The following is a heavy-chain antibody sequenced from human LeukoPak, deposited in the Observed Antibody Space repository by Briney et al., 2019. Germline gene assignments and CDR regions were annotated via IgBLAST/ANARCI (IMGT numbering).Heavy chain of an antibody. V-gene: IGHV4-4*07. D-gene: IGHD2-8*01. J-gene: IGHJ6*03. CDR1: GGSISSYY. Sequence: SETLSLTCTVSGGSISSYYWSRIRQPAGKGLEWIGRIYTSGSTNYNPSLKSRVTMSVDTSKNQFSLKLSSVTAADTAVYYCAREGSYCTNGVCYYYYMDVWGKGTTVTVSS. CDR3: AREGSYCTNGVCYYYYMDV. CDR2: IYTSGST.